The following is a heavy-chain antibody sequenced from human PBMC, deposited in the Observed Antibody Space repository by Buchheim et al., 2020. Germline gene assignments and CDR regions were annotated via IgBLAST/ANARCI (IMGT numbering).Heavy chain of an antibody. D-gene: IGHD3-3*01. J-gene: IGHJ5*02. Sequence: QVQLVQSGAEVKKPGASVKVSCKASGYTFTSYDINWVRQATGQGLEWMGWMNPNSGNTGYAQKFQGRVTMTRNTSISTAYMELSSLRSEDAAVYYCARGPYYDFWSGYPLPWWFDPWGQGTL. CDR2: MNPNSGNT. CDR1: GYTFTSYD. V-gene: IGHV1-8*01. CDR3: ARGPYYDFWSGYPLPWWFDP.